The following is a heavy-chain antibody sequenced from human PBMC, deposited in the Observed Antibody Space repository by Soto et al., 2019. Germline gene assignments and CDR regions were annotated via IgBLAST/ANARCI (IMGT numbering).Heavy chain of an antibody. V-gene: IGHV4-61*01. J-gene: IGHJ6*02. CDR1: GGSFSSGSYY. Sequence: XATLSLTCTVSGGSFSSGSYYWSWIRQPPGKGLEWIGYIYYSGSTNYNPSLKSRVTISVDTSKNQFSLKLSSVTAADTAVYYCAREVAYCGGDCYSQVYYYYYGMDVWGQGTTVTVSS. CDR2: IYYSGST. D-gene: IGHD2-21*02. CDR3: AREVAYCGGDCYSQVYYYYYGMDV.